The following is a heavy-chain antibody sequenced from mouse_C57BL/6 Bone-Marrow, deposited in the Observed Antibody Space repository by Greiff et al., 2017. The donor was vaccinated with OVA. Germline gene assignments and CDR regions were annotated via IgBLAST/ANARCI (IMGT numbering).Heavy chain of an antibody. CDR2: IYPRSGNT. Sequence: VQLQQSGAELARPGASVKLSCKASGYTFTSYGISWVKQRTGQGLEWIGEIYPRSGNTYYNEKFKGKATLTADNSSSTAYMELRSLTSEDSAVYFCAREGGSNWYFDVWGTGTTVTVSS. J-gene: IGHJ1*03. CDR3: AREGGSNWYFDV. V-gene: IGHV1-81*01. CDR1: GYTFTSYG.